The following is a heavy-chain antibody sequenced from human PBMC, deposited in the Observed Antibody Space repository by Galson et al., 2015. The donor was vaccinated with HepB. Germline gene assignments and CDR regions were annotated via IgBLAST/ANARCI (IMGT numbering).Heavy chain of an antibody. CDR2: ISGSGGST. CDR3: AKALYLYDSSGYYYPAAA. V-gene: IGHV3-23*01. CDR1: GFTFSSYA. Sequence: SLRLSCAASGFTFSSYAMSWVRQAPGKGLEWVSAISGSGGSTYYADSVKGRFTISRDNSKNTLYLQMNSLRAEDTAVYYCAKALYLYDSSGYYYPAAAWGQGTLVTVSS. J-gene: IGHJ5*02. D-gene: IGHD3-22*01.